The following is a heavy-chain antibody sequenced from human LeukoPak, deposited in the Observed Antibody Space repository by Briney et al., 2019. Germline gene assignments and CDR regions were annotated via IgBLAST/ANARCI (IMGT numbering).Heavy chain of an antibody. CDR2: IRYDGSNK. V-gene: IGHV3-30*02. J-gene: IGHJ6*03. Sequence: PGGSLRLSCAASGFTFSSYSMNWVRQAPGKGLEWVAFIRYDGSNKYYADSVKGRFTISRDNSKNTLYLQMNSLRAEDTAVCYCAKDLAARPIYYYYYMDVWGKGTTVTVSS. CDR3: AKDLAARPIYYYYYMDV. D-gene: IGHD6-6*01. CDR1: GFTFSSYS.